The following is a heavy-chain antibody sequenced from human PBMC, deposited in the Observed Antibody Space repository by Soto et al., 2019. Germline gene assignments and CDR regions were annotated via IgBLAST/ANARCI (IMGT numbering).Heavy chain of an antibody. D-gene: IGHD3-22*01. CDR2: ISYDGSNK. Sequence: GGSLRLSCAASGFTFSSYGMHWVRQAPGKGLEWVAVISYDGSNKYYADSVKGRFTISRDNSKNTLYLQMNSLRAEDTAVYYCAKVSSLPYYDSAPIFDYWGQGTLVTVSA. CDR1: GFTFSSYG. CDR3: AKVSSLPYYDSAPIFDY. J-gene: IGHJ4*02. V-gene: IGHV3-30*18.